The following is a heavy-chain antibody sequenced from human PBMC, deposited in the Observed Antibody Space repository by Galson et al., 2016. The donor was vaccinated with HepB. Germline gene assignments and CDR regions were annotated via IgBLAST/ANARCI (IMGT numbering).Heavy chain of an antibody. V-gene: IGHV3-7*01. J-gene: IGHJ5*02. D-gene: IGHD3-22*01. Sequence: LEWVANINQDGSEKNYVDSVKGRFTISRDNAKNSLYLQMNSLRAEDTAVYYCARETGDYYDSRGYYSNNWFDPWGQGTLVTVSS. CDR3: ARETGDYYDSRGYYSNNWFDP. CDR2: INQDGSEK.